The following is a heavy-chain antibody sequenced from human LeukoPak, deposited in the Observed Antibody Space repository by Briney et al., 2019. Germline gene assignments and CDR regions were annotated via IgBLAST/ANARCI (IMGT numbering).Heavy chain of an antibody. CDR3: TRGYSTRHFPFDS. J-gene: IGHJ4*02. D-gene: IGHD2-2*01. Sequence: PGGSLRLSCAASGLNFDDYGMTWVRQIPGKGLVWVAGVNSNGSSAGYAAAVRGRFTISRDNYKNSLYLDMGSLRLEDTAFYYCTRGYSTRHFPFDSWGQGTLVTVSS. CDR1: GLNFDDYG. V-gene: IGHV3-20*04. CDR2: VNSNGSSA.